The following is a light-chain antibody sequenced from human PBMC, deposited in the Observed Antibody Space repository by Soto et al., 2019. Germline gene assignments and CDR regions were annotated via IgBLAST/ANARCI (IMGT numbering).Light chain of an antibody. CDR2: EVS. CDR1: SSNVGSYNF. Sequence: QSVLTQPPSASGTPGQRVNISCTGTSSNVGSYNFVSWYRQYPGKAPELIIYEVSQRPSTFFNRFSGSKSGNTASLTISGLQSDDEADYYCCSYAGNNALVFGGGTKLTVL. J-gene: IGLJ3*02. V-gene: IGLV2-23*02. CDR3: CSYAGNNALV.